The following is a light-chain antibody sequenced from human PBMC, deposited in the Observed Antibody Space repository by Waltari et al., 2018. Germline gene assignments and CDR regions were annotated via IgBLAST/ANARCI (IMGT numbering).Light chain of an antibody. V-gene: IGLV2-14*03. CDR2: DVT. J-gene: IGLJ3*02. CDR1: SSDIGGYDY. CDR3: TSYTRKHTWV. Sequence: QSALTQPASVSGSPGQSITISCSGTSSDIGGYDYVSWYQQYPGIAPKLIIYDVTNRPSCVSNRFSGSKSGYTASLTISGLQAADEAHYYCTSYTRKHTWVFGGGTKVTVL.